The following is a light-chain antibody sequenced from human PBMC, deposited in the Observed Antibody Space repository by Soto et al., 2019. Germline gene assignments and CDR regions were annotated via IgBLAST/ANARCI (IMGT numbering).Light chain of an antibody. V-gene: IGKV3-20*01. J-gene: IGKJ2*01. CDR3: QQYGSSPPMYT. CDR2: GAS. Sequence: EIVLTQSPGTLSLSPGERATLSCRASQSVSSSYLAWYQQKPGQAPRLLIYGASSRATGIPDRFSGSGSGTDFTLTSSRLEHEDFAVYYCQQYGSSPPMYTFGQGTKLEIK. CDR1: QSVSSSY.